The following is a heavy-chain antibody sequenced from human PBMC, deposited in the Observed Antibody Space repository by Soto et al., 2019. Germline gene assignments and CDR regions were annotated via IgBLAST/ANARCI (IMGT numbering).Heavy chain of an antibody. CDR3: ARDARVDGSSVSWFDP. CDR1: GFTFSSYG. CDR2: IWYDGSNK. Sequence: QVQLVESGGGVVQPGRSLRLSCAASGFTFSSYGMHWVRQAPGKGLEWVAVIWYDGSNKYYADSVKGRFTISRDNSKNXLYLQMNSLRAEDTAVYYCARDARVDGSSVSWFDPWGQGTLVTVSS. D-gene: IGHD6-6*01. J-gene: IGHJ5*02. V-gene: IGHV3-33*01.